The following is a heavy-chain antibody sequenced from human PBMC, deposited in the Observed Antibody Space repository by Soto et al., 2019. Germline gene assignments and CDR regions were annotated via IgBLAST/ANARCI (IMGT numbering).Heavy chain of an antibody. V-gene: IGHV3-72*01. D-gene: IGHD3-16*01. J-gene: IGHJ2*01. CDR2: IRKKVNSYTT. CDR3: ARDLGGAPYVDL. CDR1: GFIFSDQY. Sequence: EMQLVESGGRLVQPGGSLRLSCAASGFIFSDQYMDWVRQAPGKALEWVGRIRKKVNSYTTEYAASVKGRFTVSRDDSKNSLYLHMNSLKTEDTTVYYCARDLGGAPYVDLWGRGTLVTVSS.